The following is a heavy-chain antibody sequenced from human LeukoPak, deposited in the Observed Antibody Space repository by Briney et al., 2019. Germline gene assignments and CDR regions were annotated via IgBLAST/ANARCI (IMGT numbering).Heavy chain of an antibody. J-gene: IGHJ4*02. CDR3: ARWGPDY. V-gene: IGHV3-30-3*01. Sequence: PGGSLRLSCAASGFTFSSYAMHWVRQAPGKGLEWVAVISYDGSNKYYADSVKGRFTISRDNSKNTLYLQMNSLRAEDTAVYYCARWGPDYWGQGTLVTVSS. D-gene: IGHD3-16*01. CDR1: GFTFSSYA. CDR2: ISYDGSNK.